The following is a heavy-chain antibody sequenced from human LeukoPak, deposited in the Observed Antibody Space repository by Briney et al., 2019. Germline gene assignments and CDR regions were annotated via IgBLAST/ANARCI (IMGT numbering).Heavy chain of an antibody. D-gene: IGHD3-10*01. CDR2: INHSGST. Sequence: SETLSLTCAVYGGSFSGYYWSWIRQPPGKGLEWIGEINHSGSTNYNPSLKSRVTISVDTSKNQFSLKLSSVTAADTAVYYCARGFVSYYYGSGCYEGPDYWGQGTLVTVSS. J-gene: IGHJ4*02. CDR1: GGSFSGYY. V-gene: IGHV4-34*01. CDR3: ARGFVSYYYGSGCYEGPDY.